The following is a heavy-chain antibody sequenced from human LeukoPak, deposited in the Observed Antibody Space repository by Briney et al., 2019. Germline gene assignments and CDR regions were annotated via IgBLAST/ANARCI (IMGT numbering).Heavy chain of an antibody. J-gene: IGHJ5*02. CDR1: GGSISSSSYY. V-gene: IGHV4-39*01. Sequence: SETLSLTCTVSGGSISSSSYYWGWIRHPPGKGLEWIGSIYYSGSTHYNPSLKSRVTISVDTSKNQFSLKLSSVTAADTAVYYCASHYRLSCSSSWPWGQGTLVTASS. CDR3: ASHYRLSCSSSWP. D-gene: IGHD6-13*01. CDR2: IYYSGST.